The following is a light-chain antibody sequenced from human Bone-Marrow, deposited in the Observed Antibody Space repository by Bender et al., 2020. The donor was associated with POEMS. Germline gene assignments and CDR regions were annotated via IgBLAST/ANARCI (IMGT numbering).Light chain of an antibody. CDR3: CSYTSGNSWV. CDR1: SSDVGGYYY. J-gene: IGLJ3*02. Sequence: QSALTQPRSVSGSPGQSVTISCTGTSSDVGGYYYVSWYQHQPDKAPKLIIYDVSDRPSGVSPRFSGSKSGNTASLTISGLQAEDETDYYCCSYTSGNSWVFGGGTKLTVL. V-gene: IGLV2-11*01. CDR2: DVS.